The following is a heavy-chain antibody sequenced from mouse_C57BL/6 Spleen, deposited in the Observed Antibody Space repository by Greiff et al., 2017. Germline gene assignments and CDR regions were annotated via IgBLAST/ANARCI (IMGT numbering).Heavy chain of an antibody. V-gene: IGHV1-55*01. CDR3: SSRGYHSSYYFDS. CDR2: IYPGSGST. CDR1: GYTFTSYW. D-gene: IGHD2-5*01. J-gene: IGHJ2*01. Sequence: QVQLKQPGAELVKPGASVTMSCKASGYTFTSYWITWVKQMPGKGLEWIGDIYPGSGSTNYNEKFKSKATLTVDTSSSTAYMQLSSLTSEDSAVYYCSSRGYHSSYYFDSWGQGTPLTVSS.